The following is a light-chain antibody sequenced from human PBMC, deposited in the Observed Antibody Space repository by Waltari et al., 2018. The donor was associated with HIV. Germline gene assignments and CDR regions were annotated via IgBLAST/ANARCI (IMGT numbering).Light chain of an antibody. Sequence: EIVLTQSPATLSLSPGERATLSCRASQSVSSYLAWYQQKPGQAPRLLIYDASNRATGIPARVSGSWSGTDFTLTISSLEPEDFAVYYCQQRSNWPPSLTFGGGTKVEIK. J-gene: IGKJ4*01. CDR2: DAS. V-gene: IGKV3-11*01. CDR1: QSVSSY. CDR3: QQRSNWPPSLT.